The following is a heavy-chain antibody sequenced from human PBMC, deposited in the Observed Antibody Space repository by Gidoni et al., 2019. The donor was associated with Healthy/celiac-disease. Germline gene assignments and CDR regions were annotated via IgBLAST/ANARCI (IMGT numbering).Heavy chain of an antibody. V-gene: IGHV2-26*01. J-gene: IGHJ6*02. CDR2: IFSNDEK. D-gene: IGHD4-17*01. CDR1: GFSLRNARMG. Sequence: QVTLKESGPVLVKPTETLTLTCTVSGFSLRNARMGVSWIRQPPGKALEWLAHIFSNDEKSYSTSLKSRLTISKDTSKSQVVLTMTNMDPVDTATYYCARILNPSYVMDYGDSDLKLGMDVWGQGTTVTVSS. CDR3: ARILNPSYVMDYGDSDLKLGMDV.